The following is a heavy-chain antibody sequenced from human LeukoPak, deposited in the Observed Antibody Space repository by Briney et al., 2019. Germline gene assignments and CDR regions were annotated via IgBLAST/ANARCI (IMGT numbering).Heavy chain of an antibody. Sequence: SETLSLTCAVYGGSFSGYYWSWIRQPPGKGLEWIGEINHSGSTNYNPSLKSRVTISVDTSENQFSLKLSSVTAADTAVYYCAREVATIESTFDYWGQGTLVTVSS. V-gene: IGHV4-34*01. CDR2: INHSGST. CDR1: GGSFSGYY. CDR3: AREVATIESTFDY. J-gene: IGHJ4*02. D-gene: IGHD5-12*01.